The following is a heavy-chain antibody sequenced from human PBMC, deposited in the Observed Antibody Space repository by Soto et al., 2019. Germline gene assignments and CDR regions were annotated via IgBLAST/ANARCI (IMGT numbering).Heavy chain of an antibody. D-gene: IGHD2-2*03. CDR3: ARDVLTGIGPHGYDY. CDR2: IFSNDEK. J-gene: IGHJ4*02. CDR1: GFSLSNTRMG. V-gene: IGHV2-26*01. Sequence: QVTLKESGPVLAKPTETLTLTCTVSGFSLSNTRMGVSWIRQPPGKALEWLAHIFSNDEKSYSTSLKSRLTISKDTSKSQVVLTMTNMDPVDTATYYCARDVLTGIGPHGYDYWGQGTLVTVSS.